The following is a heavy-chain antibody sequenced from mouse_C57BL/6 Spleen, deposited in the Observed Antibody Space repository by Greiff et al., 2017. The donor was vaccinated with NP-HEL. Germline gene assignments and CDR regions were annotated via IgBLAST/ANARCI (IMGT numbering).Heavy chain of an antibody. CDR1: GYTFTSYW. CDR3: ARSYYSNNYFDY. D-gene: IGHD2-5*01. Sequence: QVQLKQPGAELVMPGASVKLSCKASGYTFTSYWMHWVKQRPGQGLEWIGEIDPSDSYTNYNQKFKGKSTLTVDKSSSTAYMQLSSLTSEDSAVYYCARSYYSNNYFDYWGQGTTLTVSS. CDR2: IDPSDSYT. V-gene: IGHV1-69*01. J-gene: IGHJ2*01.